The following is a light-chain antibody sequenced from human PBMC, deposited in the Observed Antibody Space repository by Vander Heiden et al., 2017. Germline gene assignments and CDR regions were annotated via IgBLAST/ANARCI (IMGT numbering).Light chain of an antibody. V-gene: IGLV1-40*01. CDR3: QSYDNSLSGWV. J-gene: IGLJ3*02. CDR1: SSNVGAGYD. Sequence: QSVLTQPPSVAAAPGQAVTISCTGGSSNVGAGYDVHWYQHLPGTAPKLLIYGNNKRPSGVPDRFSGSKSGTSASLAITGLQAEDEADYYCQSYDNSLSGWVFGGGTKLTVL. CDR2: GNN.